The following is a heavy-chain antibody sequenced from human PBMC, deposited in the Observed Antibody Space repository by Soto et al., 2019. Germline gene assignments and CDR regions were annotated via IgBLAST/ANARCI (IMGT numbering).Heavy chain of an antibody. D-gene: IGHD3-3*01. CDR3: ARDSGRLMIFGVALVHMDV. CDR2: ISSFNGNT. CDR1: GYTFSDYG. Sequence: QVQLVQSGDEVKKPGASVKVSCTASGYTFSDYGFTWVRQAPGQGLEWMGWISSFNGNTKYAQNFQVRVTMTIDISTSRAYMELRSLATVESAVYYCARDSGRLMIFGVALVHMDVWGQGTTVTVSS. V-gene: IGHV1-18*01. J-gene: IGHJ6*02.